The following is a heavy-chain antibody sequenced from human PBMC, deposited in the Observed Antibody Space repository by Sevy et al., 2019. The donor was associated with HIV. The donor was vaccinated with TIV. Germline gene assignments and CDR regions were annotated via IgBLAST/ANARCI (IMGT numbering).Heavy chain of an antibody. D-gene: IGHD3-22*01. CDR2: IWNDRSNK. CDR3: ASLPNNYYDISGSSGDDAYDI. J-gene: IGHJ3*02. CDR1: GFTFSIYG. Sequence: GGSLRLSCAAYGFTFSIYGMHWVRQAPGKGLEWVAVIWNDRSNKHYADSVKGRFTISRDNAKNRLYLQMNSLRVEDTAVYYCASLPNNYYDISGSSGDDAYDIWGQGPRVTVSS. V-gene: IGHV3-33*01.